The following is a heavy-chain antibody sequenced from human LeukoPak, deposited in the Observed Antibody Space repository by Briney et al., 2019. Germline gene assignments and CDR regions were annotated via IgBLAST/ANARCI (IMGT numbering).Heavy chain of an antibody. Sequence: GESLEISCQGSGSTFTHYWIGWVRRPPGKGLEGTGIIYRGDSDTRYSPAFQGQIIISVDKSITTAYLQWSSLQASDTAMYYCAIAGDSSTSCYRCFDYWGQGTVVTVSS. D-gene: IGHD2-2*02. J-gene: IGHJ4*02. CDR3: AIAGDSSTSCYRCFDY. CDR2: IYRGDSDT. CDR1: GSTFTHYW. V-gene: IGHV5-51*01.